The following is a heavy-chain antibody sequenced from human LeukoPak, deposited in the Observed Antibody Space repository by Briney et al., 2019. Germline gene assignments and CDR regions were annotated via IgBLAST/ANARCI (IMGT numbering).Heavy chain of an antibody. J-gene: IGHJ6*02. D-gene: IGHD3-10*01. V-gene: IGHV3-9*01. CDR2: ISWNSGSI. CDR1: GFTFDDYA. CDR3: TTGVLAPWFGRNYYYGMDV. Sequence: GGSLRLSCAASGFTFDDYAMHWARQAPGKGLEWVSGISWNSGSIGYADSVKGRFTFSRDNARNSLYLQMNSLKTEDTAVYYCTTGVLAPWFGRNYYYGMDVWGQGTTVTVSS.